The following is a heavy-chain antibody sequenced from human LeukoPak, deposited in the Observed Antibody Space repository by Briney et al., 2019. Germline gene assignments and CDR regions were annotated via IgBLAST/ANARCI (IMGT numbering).Heavy chain of an antibody. CDR1: GGSIGTYY. D-gene: IGHD3-16*02. CDR3: ARHIGGGIEDMDV. Sequence: PSDTLSLTCTVSGGSIGTYYWSWVRQSPGEGLGWIGYIYVTGSTRYNPYLQSRGTISVDTSRNQFFLKMSSVTASDTAVYYCARHIGGGIEDMDVWGKGTKVTVPS. V-gene: IGHV4-59*08. J-gene: IGHJ6*03. CDR2: IYVTGST.